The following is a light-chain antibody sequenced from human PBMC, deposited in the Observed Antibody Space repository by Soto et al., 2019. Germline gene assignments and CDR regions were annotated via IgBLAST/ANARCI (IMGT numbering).Light chain of an antibody. Sequence: SVLKPPPPVSAGPGQKVTMSFPGSISNIGEYYVSWHQQLPGTAPKLLIYENDKRPSGIPDRFSGSKSGTSATLDITGLQTGDEADYYCGTWDSSLTTFVFGTGTKVTV. CDR3: GTWDSSLTTFV. V-gene: IGLV1-51*02. CDR1: ISNIGEYY. J-gene: IGLJ1*01. CDR2: END.